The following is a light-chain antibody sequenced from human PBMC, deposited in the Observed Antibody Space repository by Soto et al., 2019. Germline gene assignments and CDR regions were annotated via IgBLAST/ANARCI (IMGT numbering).Light chain of an antibody. CDR2: EVS. Sequence: QSVLTQPASVSASPGQSITISCTGTSSDVGGYKFVSWYQHHPGKAPKLMIYEVSNRPSGVSNRFSGSKSGNTASLTISGLQAEDEADYYCSSYTSSSFVVFGGGTKLTVL. J-gene: IGLJ2*01. CDR1: SSDVGGYKF. V-gene: IGLV2-14*01. CDR3: SSYTSSSFVV.